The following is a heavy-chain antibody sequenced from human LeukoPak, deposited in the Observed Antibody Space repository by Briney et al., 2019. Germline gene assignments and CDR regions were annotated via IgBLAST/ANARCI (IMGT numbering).Heavy chain of an antibody. D-gene: IGHD3-3*01. Sequence: GGSLKLSFAASGFTFSSYAMSWVRQAPGKGREWDSAISGSGGSTYYEDSVKGRFTISRDNSKNTLYLQMNSLRAEDTAVYYCAKGSTIFGVVIRIAFDIWGQGTMVTVSS. CDR2: ISGSGGST. CDR3: AKGSTIFGVVIRIAFDI. CDR1: GFTFSSYA. V-gene: IGHV3-23*01. J-gene: IGHJ3*02.